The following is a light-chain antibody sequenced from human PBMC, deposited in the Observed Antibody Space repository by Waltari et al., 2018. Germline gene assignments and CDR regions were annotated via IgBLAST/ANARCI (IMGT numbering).Light chain of an antibody. CDR1: QSISSY. CDR2: AAS. Sequence: DIQMTQSPSSLSASVGDRVTITCRASQSISSYLNWYQQKPGKAPKVLIYAASSLQSGVPSRLSGSGSGTDFTLTISSQQPEDFATYYCQQSHSTLWTFGQGTKVEIK. V-gene: IGKV1-39*01. CDR3: QQSHSTLWT. J-gene: IGKJ1*01.